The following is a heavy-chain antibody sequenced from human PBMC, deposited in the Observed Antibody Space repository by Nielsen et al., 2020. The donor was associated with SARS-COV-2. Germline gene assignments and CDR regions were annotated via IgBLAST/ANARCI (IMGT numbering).Heavy chain of an antibody. CDR2: IRSKAYGGTT. CDR1: GFTVSSNY. V-gene: IGHV3-49*03. CDR3: TRLRFSEIAAVG. D-gene: IGHD6-25*01. Sequence: GESLKISCAASGFTVSSNYMSWFRQAPGKGLEWVGFIRSKAYGGTTEYAASVKGRFTISRDDSKSIAYLQMNSLKTEDTAVYYCTRLRFSEIAAVGWGQGTLVTVSS. J-gene: IGHJ4*02.